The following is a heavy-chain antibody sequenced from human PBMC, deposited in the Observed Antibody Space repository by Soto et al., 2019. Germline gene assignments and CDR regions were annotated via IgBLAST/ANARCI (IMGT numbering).Heavy chain of an antibody. V-gene: IGHV3-64D*06. CDR2: ISTNGGST. Sequence: GGSLSLSCSASGVPFSIYAMHWVRQAPGKGLEYVSSISTNGGSTHYADSAKGRFTISRDNSKNTQYLQMSSLRAADTAVYYCVKGEYYYDSSGYYPFDYWGQGTLVTVSS. CDR3: VKGEYYYDSSGYYPFDY. D-gene: IGHD3-22*01. J-gene: IGHJ4*02. CDR1: GVPFSIYA.